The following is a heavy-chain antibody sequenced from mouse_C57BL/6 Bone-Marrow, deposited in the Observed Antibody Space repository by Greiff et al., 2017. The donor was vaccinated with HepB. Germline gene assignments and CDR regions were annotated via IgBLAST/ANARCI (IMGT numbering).Heavy chain of an antibody. CDR1: GFTFSDYY. J-gene: IGHJ4*01. CDR2: ISNGGGST. V-gene: IGHV5-12*01. Sequence: EVKLMESGGGLVQPGGSLKLTCAASGFTFSDYYMYWVRQTPEKRLEWVAYISNGGGSTYYPDTVKGRFTISRDNAKNTLYLQMSRLKSEDTAMYYCARPLLYYDTSMDYWGQGTSVTVSS. CDR3: ARPLLYYDTSMDY. D-gene: IGHD2-4*01.